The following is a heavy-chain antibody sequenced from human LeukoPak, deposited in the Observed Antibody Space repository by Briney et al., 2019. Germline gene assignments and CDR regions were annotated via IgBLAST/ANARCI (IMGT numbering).Heavy chain of an antibody. V-gene: IGHV4-4*02. D-gene: IGHD4-17*01. Sequence: PSETLSLTCAVSGGSISSSNWWSWVRQPPGKGLEWIGEIYHSGSTNYNPSPKSRVTISVDKSKNQFSLKLSSVTAADTAVYYCARVRNSGDYGDDAFDIWGQGTMDTVSS. CDR3: ARVRNSGDYGDDAFDI. CDR2: IYHSGST. J-gene: IGHJ3*02. CDR1: GGSISSSNW.